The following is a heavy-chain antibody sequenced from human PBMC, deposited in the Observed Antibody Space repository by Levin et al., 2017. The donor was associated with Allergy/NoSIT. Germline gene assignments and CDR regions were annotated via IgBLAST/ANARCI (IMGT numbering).Heavy chain of an antibody. CDR1: GFTFDDYA. CDR3: AKDKGGGHGAFDI. CDR2: ISWSGGNI. D-gene: IGHD3-16*01. Sequence: SLKISCAASGFTFDDYAMHWVRQAPGQGLEWVSGISWSGGNIGYADSVKGRFTISRDNAKNSLYMQMNSLRTEDTGVFYCAKDKGGGHGAFDIWGQGTMVTVSS. V-gene: IGHV3-9*01. J-gene: IGHJ3*02.